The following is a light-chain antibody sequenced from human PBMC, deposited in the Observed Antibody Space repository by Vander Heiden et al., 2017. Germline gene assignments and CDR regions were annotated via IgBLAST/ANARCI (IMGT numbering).Light chain of an antibody. CDR3: AAWDDSLNGPV. Sequence: QSVLTPSPSASGTPGQRVTISCSGSSSNIGSNTVNWYQQLPGTAPKLLIYSNNQRPSGVPDRFSGSKSGTSASLAIRGLQSEDEAGYYCAAWDDSLNGPVFGGGTKLTVL. CDR1: SSNIGSNT. J-gene: IGLJ3*02. CDR2: SNN. V-gene: IGLV1-44*01.